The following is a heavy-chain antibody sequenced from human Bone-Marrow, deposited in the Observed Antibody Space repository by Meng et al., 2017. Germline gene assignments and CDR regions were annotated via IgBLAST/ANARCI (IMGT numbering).Heavy chain of an antibody. D-gene: IGHD3-22*01. J-gene: IGHJ3*02. CDR3: AREHSSGYYDAFDI. CDR1: GFTFSSYD. Sequence: GESLKISCAASGFTFSSYDMHWVRQATGKGLEWVSAIGTAGDTYYPGSVKGRFTISRENAKNSLYLQMNSLRAGDTAVYYCAREHSSGYYDAFDIWGQGKMVTVSS. V-gene: IGHV3-13*01. CDR2: IGTAGDT.